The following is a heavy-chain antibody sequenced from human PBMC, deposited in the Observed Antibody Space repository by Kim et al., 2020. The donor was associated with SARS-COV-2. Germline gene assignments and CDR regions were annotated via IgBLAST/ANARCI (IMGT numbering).Heavy chain of an antibody. V-gene: IGHV3-23*01. CDR2: ISGSGGST. CDR1: GFTFSSYA. CDR3: AKHIVATIRGSYYYYGMDV. Sequence: GGSLRLSCAASGFTFSSYAMSWVRQAPGKGLEWVSAISGSGGSTYYADSVKGRFTISRDNSKNTLYLQMNSLRAEDTAVYYCAKHIVATIRGSYYYYGMDVWGQGTTVTVSS. D-gene: IGHD5-12*01. J-gene: IGHJ6*02.